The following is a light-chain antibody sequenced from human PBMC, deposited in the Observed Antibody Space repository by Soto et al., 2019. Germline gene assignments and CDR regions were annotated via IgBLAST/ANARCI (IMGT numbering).Light chain of an antibody. CDR2: TAS. CDR3: QQTYSTLNS. CDR1: QSIRTY. Sequence: DIQVTQSPSSLSASVGDRVTITCRASQSIRTYLNWFQQRPGKPPKLLIHTASTLQSGVPSRFSGSGSGTDFTLTISSLQPEDFATYYCQQTYSTLNSFGQGTKLEIQ. V-gene: IGKV1-39*01. J-gene: IGKJ2*03.